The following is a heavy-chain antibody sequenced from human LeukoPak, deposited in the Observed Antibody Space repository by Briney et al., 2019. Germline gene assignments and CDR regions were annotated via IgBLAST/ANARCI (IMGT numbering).Heavy chain of an antibody. V-gene: IGHV4-34*01. CDR3: ARGWAVAGIIFDY. Sequence: SETLSLTCAVYGASFSGYYWSWIRQPPGKGLEWIGEINHSGSTNYNPSLKSRVTISVDTSKNQFSLKLSSVTAADTAVYYCARGWAVAGIIFDYWGQGTLVTVSS. D-gene: IGHD6-19*01. CDR1: GASFSGYY. CDR2: INHSGST. J-gene: IGHJ4*02.